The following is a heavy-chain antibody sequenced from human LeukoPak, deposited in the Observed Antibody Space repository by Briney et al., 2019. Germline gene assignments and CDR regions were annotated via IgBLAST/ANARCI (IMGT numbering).Heavy chain of an antibody. CDR3: ARRFPRVNPEYYYDSSGYYLDY. CDR2: INHSGST. J-gene: IGHJ4*02. CDR1: GGSISGYY. D-gene: IGHD3-22*01. Sequence: SETLSLTCTVSGGSISGYYWSWIRQPPGKGLEWIGEINHSGSTNYNPSLKSRVTISVDTSKNQFSLKLSSVTAADTAVYYCARRFPRVNPEYYYDSSGYYLDYWGQGTLVTVSS. V-gene: IGHV4-34*01.